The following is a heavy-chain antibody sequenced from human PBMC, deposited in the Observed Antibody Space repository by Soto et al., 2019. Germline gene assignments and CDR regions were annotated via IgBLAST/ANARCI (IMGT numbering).Heavy chain of an antibody. D-gene: IGHD3-10*01. CDR3: ARRVIPPGYTRGWFDP. V-gene: IGHV4-39*01. J-gene: IGHJ5*02. CDR1: GGSISSSSYY. CDR2: IYYSGST. Sequence: SETLSLTCTVSGGSISSSSYYWGWIRQPPGKGLEWIGSIYYSGSTYYNPSLKSRVTISVDTSKNQFSLKLSSVTAADTAVYYCARRVIPPGYTRGWFDPWGQGTLVTVSS.